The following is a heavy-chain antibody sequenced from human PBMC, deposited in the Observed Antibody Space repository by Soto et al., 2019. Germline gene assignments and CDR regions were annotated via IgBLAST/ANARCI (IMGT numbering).Heavy chain of an antibody. D-gene: IGHD6-19*01. CDR1: GGSISTNY. CDR3: ARVSSGWYYFDY. V-gene: IGHV4-59*01. J-gene: IGHJ4*02. Sequence: SETLSLTCTVSGGSISTNYWTWIRLPPGKGPEWIGYIYSSGSTNYNPSLKSRVIISVDTSKNQFSLKLSSVTAADTAVYYCARVSSGWYYFDYWGQGTLVTVSS. CDR2: IYSSGST.